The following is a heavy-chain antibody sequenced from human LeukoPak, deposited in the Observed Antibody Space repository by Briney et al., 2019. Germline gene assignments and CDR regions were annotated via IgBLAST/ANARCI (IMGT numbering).Heavy chain of an antibody. CDR2: IQQDGSEQ. J-gene: IGHJ4*02. D-gene: IGHD4-23*01. V-gene: IGHV3-7*02. CDR3: ARSYGGYSH. CDR1: GFTFSSYW. Sequence: PGRSLTLSCTAYGFTFSSYWMSWVRQAPGKGLEWVANIQQDGSEQYYVDSVKGRFTISRDNAKNSLYLQMNSLRAEDTALYYCARSYGGYSHWGQGTLVTVSS.